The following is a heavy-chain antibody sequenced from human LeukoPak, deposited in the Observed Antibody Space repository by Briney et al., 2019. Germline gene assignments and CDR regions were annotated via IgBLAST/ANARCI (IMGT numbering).Heavy chain of an antibody. J-gene: IGHJ4*02. CDR1: GGSISSGGYS. CDR3: ARHIDSSGYYYDY. CDR2: IYHSGST. Sequence: SETLSLTCAVSGGSISSGGYSWSWIRQPPGKGLEWIGYIYHSGSTYYNPSLKSRVTISVDRSKNQFSLKLSSVTAADTAVYYCARHIDSSGYYYDYWGQGTLATVSS. D-gene: IGHD3-22*01. V-gene: IGHV4-30-2*01.